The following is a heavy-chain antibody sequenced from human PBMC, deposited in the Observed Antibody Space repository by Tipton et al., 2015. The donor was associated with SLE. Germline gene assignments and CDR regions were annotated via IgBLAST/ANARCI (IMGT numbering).Heavy chain of an antibody. V-gene: IGHV4-31*03. CDR1: GGPVSSSSYY. Sequence: GLVKPSETLSLSCTVSGGPVSSSSYYWAWIRQPPGKGLEWIGYIYYTGNTYYNPSLKSRITISVDTSKNQFSLTVNSVTAADTAVYYCARGGFRWSDAFDFWGQGTVVTVSS. J-gene: IGHJ3*01. D-gene: IGHD4-23*01. CDR2: IYYTGNT. CDR3: ARGGFRWSDAFDF.